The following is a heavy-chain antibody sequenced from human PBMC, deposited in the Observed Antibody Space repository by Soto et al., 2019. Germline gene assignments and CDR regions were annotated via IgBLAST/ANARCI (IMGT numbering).Heavy chain of an antibody. V-gene: IGHV3-66*01. CDR1: GFTVSTNY. CDR3: AREAYGDFLFAY. J-gene: IGHJ4*02. CDR2: IKSDGST. Sequence: EVQLVESGGGLVQPGGSLKISCAASGFTVSTNYMSWVRQAPGKGLEWVSTIKSDGSTYYADSEKDRFTISRDNSKNTVSLQMNSLRVEDTAIYFCAREAYGDFLFAYWGQGTLVTVSS. D-gene: IGHD4-17*01.